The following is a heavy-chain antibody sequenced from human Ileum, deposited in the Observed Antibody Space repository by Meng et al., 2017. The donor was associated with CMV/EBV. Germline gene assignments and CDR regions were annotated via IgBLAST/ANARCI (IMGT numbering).Heavy chain of an antibody. D-gene: IGHD5-24*01. CDR2: INHSGST. J-gene: IGHJ4*02. Sequence: VQVQQLGAGLVKPSETLSLTCAVYGGSFCVYYWSWIRQPPGKGLEWIGEINHSGSTNYNPSLKSRVTISVDTSKNQFSLKLSSVTAADTAVYYCARGRRDGYNNPPLDYWGQGTLVTVSS. V-gene: IGHV4-34*01. CDR1: GGSFCVYY. CDR3: ARGRRDGYNNPPLDY.